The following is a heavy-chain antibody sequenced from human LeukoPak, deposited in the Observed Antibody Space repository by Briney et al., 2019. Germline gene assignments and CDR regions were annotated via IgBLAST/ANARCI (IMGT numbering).Heavy chain of an antibody. J-gene: IGHJ4*02. CDR1: GFTFSTYA. Sequence: GGSLRLSCAASGFTFSTYAMSWVRQAPGKGLEWVSTISDSGANTYYADSVKGRFASSRDNAKNTLYLQMNSLRAEDTAVYYCARGDDFGYLWGQGTLVTVSS. V-gene: IGHV3-23*01. CDR2: ISDSGANT. CDR3: ARGDDFGYL. D-gene: IGHD4/OR15-4a*01.